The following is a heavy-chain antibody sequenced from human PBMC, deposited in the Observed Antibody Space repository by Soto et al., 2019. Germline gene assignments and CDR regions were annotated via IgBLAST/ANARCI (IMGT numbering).Heavy chain of an antibody. Sequence: EVQLVQSGAEVKKPGESLKISCKGSGYSFTSYWIGWVRQMPGKGLEWMGIIYPGDSDTRYSPSFQGQVTISADKSISTAYLQWSSLKASDTAMYYCARPYYDILTGYSQNKGGIYYFDYWGQGTLVTVSS. V-gene: IGHV5-51*01. CDR2: IYPGDSDT. CDR3: ARPYYDILTGYSQNKGGIYYFDY. CDR1: GYSFTSYW. D-gene: IGHD3-9*01. J-gene: IGHJ4*02.